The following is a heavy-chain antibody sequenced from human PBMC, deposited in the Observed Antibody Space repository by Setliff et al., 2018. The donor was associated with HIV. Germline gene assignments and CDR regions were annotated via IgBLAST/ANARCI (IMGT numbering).Heavy chain of an antibody. V-gene: IGHV1-24*01. CDR3: ARDWVDTAMADDY. CDR1: GYTLTELS. D-gene: IGHD5-18*01. J-gene: IGHJ4*02. CDR2: FDPEDGET. Sequence: ASVKVSCKISGYTLTELSIHWVRQAPGKGLEWMANFDPEDGETFYAQKFQGRVSMTTETSTSTAHMELRSLRSDDTAVYYCARDWVDTAMADDYWGQGTLVTVSS.